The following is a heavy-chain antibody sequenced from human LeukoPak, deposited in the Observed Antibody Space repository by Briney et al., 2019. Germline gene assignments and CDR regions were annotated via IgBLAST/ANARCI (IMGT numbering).Heavy chain of an antibody. D-gene: IGHD5-12*01. V-gene: IGHV1-2*02. J-gene: IGHJ3*02. CDR1: GYTFTAYY. Sequence: ASVKVSCKASGYTFTAYYMHWVRQAPGQGLEWMGWINPNSGGTNYAQKFQGRVTMTRDTSISTAYMELSRLRSDDTAVYYCARDRSGYDYVDAFDIWGQGTMVTVSS. CDR2: INPNSGGT. CDR3: ARDRSGYDYVDAFDI.